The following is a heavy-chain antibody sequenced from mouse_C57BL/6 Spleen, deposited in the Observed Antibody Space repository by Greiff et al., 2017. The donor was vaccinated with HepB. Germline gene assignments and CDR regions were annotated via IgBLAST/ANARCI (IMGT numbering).Heavy chain of an antibody. V-gene: IGHV1-69*01. CDR1: GYTFTSYW. CDR3: ARYPYYYGSSYDYAMDY. Sequence: QVQLQQSGAELVMPGASVKLSCKASGYTFTSYWMHWVKQRPGQGLEWIGEIDPSDSYTNYNQKFKGKSTLTVDKSSSTAYMQLSSLTSEDSAVYYCARYPYYYGSSYDYAMDYWGQGTSVTVSS. D-gene: IGHD1-1*01. CDR2: IDPSDSYT. J-gene: IGHJ4*01.